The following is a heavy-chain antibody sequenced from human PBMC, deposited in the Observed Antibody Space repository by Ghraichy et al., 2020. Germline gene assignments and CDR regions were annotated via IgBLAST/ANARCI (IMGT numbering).Heavy chain of an antibody. J-gene: IGHJ4*02. CDR3: AREVGGSYWEGYYFDY. Sequence: GESLNISCAASGFTFSSYGMHWVRQAPGKGLEWVAVIWYDGSNKYYADSVKGRFTISRDNSKNTLYLQMNSLRAEDTAVYYCAREVGGSYWEGYYFDYWGQGTLVTVSS. CDR2: IWYDGSNK. D-gene: IGHD1-26*01. V-gene: IGHV3-33*01. CDR1: GFTFSSYG.